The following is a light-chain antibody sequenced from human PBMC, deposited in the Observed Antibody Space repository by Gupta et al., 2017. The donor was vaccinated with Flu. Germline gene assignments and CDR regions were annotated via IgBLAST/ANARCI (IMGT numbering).Light chain of an antibody. CDR2: AAS. J-gene: IGKJ5*01. CDR1: QGVSNF. Sequence: DIQMTQSPSSLSASVGDRVTITCRASQGVSNFVNWYQQKPGKAPSLLIYAASSLQTGVPSRFSGSGSGTDFILTISGLQPEDFATYYCQQSYSTSFGQGTRLDIK. CDR3: QQSYSTS. V-gene: IGKV1-39*01.